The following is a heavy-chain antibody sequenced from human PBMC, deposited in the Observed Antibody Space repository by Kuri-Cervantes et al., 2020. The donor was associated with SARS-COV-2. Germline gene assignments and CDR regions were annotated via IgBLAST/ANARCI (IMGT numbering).Heavy chain of an antibody. CDR2: INHRGTT. CDR3: ARRYRLDLPYGFSFYFDY. J-gene: IGHJ4*02. V-gene: IGHV4-34*01. Sequence: SETLSLTCAVSGGSFNDDYRGWIRQPPGKGLEWVGEINHRGTTSYNPSLKSRVTISVDTSKNQFSLKLSSVTVADTAVYYCARRYRLDLPYGFSFYFDYWGRGTLVTVSS. D-gene: IGHD3-10*01. CDR1: GGSFNDDY.